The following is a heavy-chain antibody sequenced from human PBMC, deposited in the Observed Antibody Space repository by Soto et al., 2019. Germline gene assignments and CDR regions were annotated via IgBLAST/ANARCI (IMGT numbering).Heavy chain of an antibody. CDR1: GFTFSSYA. Sequence: QVQLVESGGGVVQPGRSLRLSCAASGFTFSSYAMHWVRQAPGKGLEWVAVIPYDGSNKYYADSVKGRFTISRDNSKNTLYLQMNSLRAEDTAVYYCARDFDYVWGSYRYKGNFDYWGQGTLVTVSS. J-gene: IGHJ4*02. CDR2: IPYDGSNK. CDR3: ARDFDYVWGSYRYKGNFDY. D-gene: IGHD3-16*02. V-gene: IGHV3-30-3*01.